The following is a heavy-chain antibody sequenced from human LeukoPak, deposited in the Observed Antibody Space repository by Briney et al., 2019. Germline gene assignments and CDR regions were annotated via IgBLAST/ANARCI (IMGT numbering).Heavy chain of an antibody. CDR3: ARGYSSGYRVDY. CDR1: GFTFSSYW. Sequence: GGSLRLSCAASGFTFSSYWMHRVRHAPGKGLVWVSRINSDGSRTTYADSVKGRFTISRDNAKNTLYLQMNSLRAEDTAVYYCARGYSSGYRVDYWGQGTLVTVSS. D-gene: IGHD3-22*01. V-gene: IGHV3-74*01. CDR2: INSDGSRT. J-gene: IGHJ4*02.